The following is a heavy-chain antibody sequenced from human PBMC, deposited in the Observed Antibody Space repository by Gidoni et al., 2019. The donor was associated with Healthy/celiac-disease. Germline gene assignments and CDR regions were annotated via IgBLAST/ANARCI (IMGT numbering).Heavy chain of an antibody. D-gene: IGHD2-15*01. J-gene: IGHJ4*02. Sequence: QVQLQESGPGLVKPSETLSLTCTVSGYSISSGYSWGWIRQPPGKGLEWIGSIYHSGSTYYNPSLKSRVTISVDTSKNQFSLKLSSVTAADTAVYYCARGGLKWPGPFDYWGQGTLVTVSS. CDR1: GYSISSGYS. V-gene: IGHV4-38-2*02. CDR3: ARGGLKWPGPFDY. CDR2: IYHSGST.